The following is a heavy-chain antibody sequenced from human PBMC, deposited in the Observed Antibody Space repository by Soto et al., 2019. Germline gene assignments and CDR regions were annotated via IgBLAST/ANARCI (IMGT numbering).Heavy chain of an antibody. D-gene: IGHD1-1*01. J-gene: IGHJ2*01. CDR1: GFAFQNHG. V-gene: IGHV3-20*01. CDR3: ARKPHWQYWYFDL. CDR2: ISGSGVTA. Sequence: EVQLVESGGSVIRPGGSLRLSCAASGFAFQNHGMAWVRQVPGKGLEWVAGISGSGVTAGYADSVKGRFTISRDNGDNSLYLEINNLGVEDTALEHCARKPHWQYWYFDLWGRGTLVTVSS.